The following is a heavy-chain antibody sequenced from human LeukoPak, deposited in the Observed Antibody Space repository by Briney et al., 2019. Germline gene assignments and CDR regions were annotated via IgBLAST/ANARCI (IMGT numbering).Heavy chain of an antibody. J-gene: IGHJ4*02. V-gene: IGHV3-23*01. CDR2: ISGSGGST. D-gene: IGHD3-3*01. Sequence: GGSLRLSCAASGFTFSSYAMSWVRQAPGKGLEWVSAISGSGGSTYYADSVKGRFTISRDNAKNSLYLQMNSLRADETAVYYCARGQRSGYFGSWSAYYGVDYWGQGTQVTVSS. CDR1: GFTFSSYA. CDR3: ARGQRSGYFGSWSAYYGVDY.